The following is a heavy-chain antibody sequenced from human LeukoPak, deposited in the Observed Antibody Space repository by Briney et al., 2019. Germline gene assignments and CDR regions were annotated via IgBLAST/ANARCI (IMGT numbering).Heavy chain of an antibody. Sequence: SETLSLTCAVYGGSFSGYYWSWIRQPPGKGLEWIGEINHSGSSNYNPSLKSRVTISVDTSKNQLSLKLNSLTAADTAVYYCARKTMRTQKKNWFDPWGQGTLVTVSS. CDR2: INHSGSS. J-gene: IGHJ5*02. CDR3: ARKTMRTQKKNWFDP. V-gene: IGHV4-34*01. D-gene: IGHD1/OR15-1a*01. CDR1: GGSFSGYY.